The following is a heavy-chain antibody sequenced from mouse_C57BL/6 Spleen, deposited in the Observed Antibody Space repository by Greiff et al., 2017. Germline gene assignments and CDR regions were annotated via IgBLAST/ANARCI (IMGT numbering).Heavy chain of an antibody. CDR1: GYTFTSYW. CDR3: ARDYYGRWYFDV. Sequence: QVQLKQPGAELVKPGASVKLSCKASGYTFTSYWMHWVKQRPGRGLEWIGRIDPNSGGTRYNEKFKSKATLTVDKPSSTAYMQLSSLTSEDSAVYYCARDYYGRWYFDVWGTGTTVTVSS. D-gene: IGHD1-1*01. V-gene: IGHV1-72*01. J-gene: IGHJ1*03. CDR2: IDPNSGGT.